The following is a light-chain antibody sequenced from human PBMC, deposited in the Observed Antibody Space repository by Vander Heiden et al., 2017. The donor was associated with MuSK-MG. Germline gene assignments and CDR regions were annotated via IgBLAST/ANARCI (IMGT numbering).Light chain of an antibody. CDR2: DMT. J-gene: IGLJ2*01. V-gene: IGLV2-14*03. CDR3: SSYTTSRTVV. CDR1: GSDVGPYNF. Sequence: QSALSQPASVSGSPGQSITISCPGTGSDVGPYNFVSWYQHHPGKAPKLLIYDMTVRPSGVTSRFSATKSGITASLTISGLQAEDEADYYCSSYTTSRTVVFGGGTKVTVL.